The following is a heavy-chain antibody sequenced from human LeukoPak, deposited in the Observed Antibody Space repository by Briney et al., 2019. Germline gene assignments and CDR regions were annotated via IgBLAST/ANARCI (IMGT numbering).Heavy chain of an antibody. CDR3: AKNEGIRPLEY. CDR2: IRSKAYGGTT. D-gene: IGHD3-10*01. CDR1: GFTFGEYA. Sequence: PGRSLRLSCTASGFTFGEYAMSWFRQAPGKGLEWVGFIRSKAYGGTTEYAASVKGRFTISRDDSKSIAYLQMNSLKTEDTAVYYCAKNEGIRPLEYWGQGTLVTVSS. V-gene: IGHV3-49*03. J-gene: IGHJ4*02.